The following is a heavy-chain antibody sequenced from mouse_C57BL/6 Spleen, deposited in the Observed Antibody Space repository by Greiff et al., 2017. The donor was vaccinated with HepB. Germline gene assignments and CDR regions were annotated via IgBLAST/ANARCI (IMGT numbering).Heavy chain of an antibody. CDR2: ISGGGGNT. Sequence: DVKLVESGGGLVKPGGSLKLSCAASGFTFSSYTMSWVRQTPEKRLEWVATISGGGGNTYYPDSVKGRFTISRDNAKNTLYLQMSSLRSDDTALYYCARRIYDGYYGSFDYWGQRTTLTVSS. D-gene: IGHD2-3*01. CDR1: GFTFSSYT. J-gene: IGHJ2*01. CDR3: ARRIYDGYYGSFDY. V-gene: IGHV5-9*01.